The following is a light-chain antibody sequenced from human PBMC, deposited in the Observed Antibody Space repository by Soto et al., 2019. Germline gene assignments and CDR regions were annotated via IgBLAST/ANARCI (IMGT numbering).Light chain of an antibody. CDR3: SSSAGIYHYLV. Sequence: QSVLTQPRSVSGSPGQSVTVSCIGTSSDVGDYNSVSWYQQHPGKAPKLMIYEVNKRPSGVPDRFSGSKSGYTASLTVSGLQTEDEAFYYCSSSAGIYHYLVFGGGTKVTVL. CDR2: EVN. V-gene: IGLV2-11*01. CDR1: SSDVGDYNS. J-gene: IGLJ3*02.